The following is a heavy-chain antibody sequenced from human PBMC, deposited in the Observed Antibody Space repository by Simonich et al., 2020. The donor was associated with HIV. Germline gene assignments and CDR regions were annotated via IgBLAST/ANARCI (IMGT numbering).Heavy chain of an antibody. J-gene: IGHJ1*01. CDR2: INHSGST. Sequence: QVQLQQWGAGLLKPSATLSLTCAVYGGSFSGYYWSWIRQPAGKGLEWIGEINHSGSTNYNPSLKSRVTISVDTSKNQFSLKLSSVTAADTAVYYCARLTAGGLGEYFQHWGQGTLVTVSS. CDR3: ARLTAGGLGEYFQH. V-gene: IGHV4-34*01. D-gene: IGHD6-13*01. CDR1: GGSFSGYY.